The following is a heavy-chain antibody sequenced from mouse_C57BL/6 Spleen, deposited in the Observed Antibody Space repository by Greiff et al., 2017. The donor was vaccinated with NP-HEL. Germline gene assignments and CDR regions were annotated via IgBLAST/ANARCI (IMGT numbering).Heavy chain of an antibody. J-gene: IGHJ3*01. CDR3: AREVDYDEEFAWFAY. V-gene: IGHV1-77*01. CDR1: GYTFTDYY. CDR2: IGPGSGST. Sequence: VQLQQSGAELVKPGASVKISCKASGYTFTDYYINWVKQRPGQGLEWIGKIGPGSGSTYYNEKFKGKATLTADKSSSTAYMQLSSLTSKDSAVYFCAREVDYDEEFAWFAYWGQRTLVTVSA. D-gene: IGHD2-4*01.